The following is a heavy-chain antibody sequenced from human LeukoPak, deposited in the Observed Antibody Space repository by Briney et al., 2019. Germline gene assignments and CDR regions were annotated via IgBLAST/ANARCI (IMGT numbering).Heavy chain of an antibody. CDR1: GGSISSYY. D-gene: IGHD3-22*01. CDR2: IYYSGST. V-gene: IGHV4-59*01. J-gene: IGHJ4*02. Sequence: SETLSLTCTVSGGSISSYYLSWIRQPPGKGLEWIGYIYYSGSTNYNPSLKSRVTISVDTSKNQFSLKLSSVTAADTAVYYCARGVYYYYDSSGYYYVALFDYWGQGTLVTVSS. CDR3: ARGVYYYYDSSGYYYVALFDY.